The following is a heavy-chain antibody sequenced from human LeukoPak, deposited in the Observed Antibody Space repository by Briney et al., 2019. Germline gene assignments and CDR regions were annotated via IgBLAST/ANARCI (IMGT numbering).Heavy chain of an antibody. Sequence: PSETLSLTCTVSGGSISSYYWSWIRQPPGKGLEWIGYIYTSGSTNYNPSLKSRVTISVDTSKNQFSLKLSSVTAADTAVYYCARRVVPAAIPSSSWFDPWGQGTLVTVSS. J-gene: IGHJ5*02. CDR3: ARRVVPAAIPSSSWFDP. D-gene: IGHD2-2*02. CDR2: IYTSGST. V-gene: IGHV4-4*09. CDR1: GGSISSYY.